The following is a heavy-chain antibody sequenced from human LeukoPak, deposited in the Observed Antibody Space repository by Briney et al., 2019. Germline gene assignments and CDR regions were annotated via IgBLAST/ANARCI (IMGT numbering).Heavy chain of an antibody. CDR2: IKQDGSEK. CDR1: GFTFSSYL. D-gene: IGHD3-3*01. J-gene: IGHJ4*02. CDR3: ARDIDFTDY. Sequence: GGSLRLSCAASGFTFSSYLMSWVRQAPGKGLEWVANIKQDGSEKYYVDSVKGRFTISRDNAKNSLYLQMNSLRAEDTAVCYCARDIDFTDYWGQGTLVTVSS. V-gene: IGHV3-7*01.